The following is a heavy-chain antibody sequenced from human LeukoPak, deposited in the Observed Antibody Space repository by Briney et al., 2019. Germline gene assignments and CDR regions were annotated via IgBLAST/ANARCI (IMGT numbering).Heavy chain of an antibody. J-gene: IGHJ4*02. CDR3: AKVDIVVVPAAENFDY. CDR1: GFTFSSYA. D-gene: IGHD2-2*01. Sequence: GGSLRLSCAASGFTFSSYAMSWVRQAPGKGLEWVSAISGSGGSTYYADSVKGRFTISRDNSKNTLYLQMNSLRAEDTAVYYCAKVDIVVVPAAENFDYWGQGTLVTVSS. CDR2: ISGSGGST. V-gene: IGHV3-23*01.